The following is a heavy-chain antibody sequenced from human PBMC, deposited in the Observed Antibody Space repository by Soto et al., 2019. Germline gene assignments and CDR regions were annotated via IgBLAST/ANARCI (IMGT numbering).Heavy chain of an antibody. V-gene: IGHV3-21*01. D-gene: IGHD1-26*01. CDR2: ISSGGVYI. Sequence: EVHIVESGGGLVQPGGSLRLSCTFTFSMYSMDWVRQAPGKGLEWVASISSGGVYIKYADSVKGRFTISRDNAKNSVSLQMNSLRVDDTALYFCTRDQGGSYDSWFDPRGQGTLVTVSS. CDR1: TFSMYS. J-gene: IGHJ5*02. CDR3: TRDQGGSYDSWFDP.